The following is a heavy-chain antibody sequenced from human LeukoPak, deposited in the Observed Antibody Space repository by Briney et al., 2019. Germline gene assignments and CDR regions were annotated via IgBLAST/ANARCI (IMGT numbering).Heavy chain of an antibody. CDR2: FYYGGST. V-gene: IGHV4-59*08. D-gene: IGHD6-13*01. CDR1: GVSISSFY. CDR3: ARHSPLAAAGFDY. J-gene: IGHJ4*02. Sequence: PSKALSLTCTVSGVSISSFYWSWIRQPPGKGLEWIGYFYYGGSTNYNPSLKSRVTISVGTSKNQFSLKLTSVAAADTAVYYCARHSPLAAAGFDYWGQGTLVTVSS.